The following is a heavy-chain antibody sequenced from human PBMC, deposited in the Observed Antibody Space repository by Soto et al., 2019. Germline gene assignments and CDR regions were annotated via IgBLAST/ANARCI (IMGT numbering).Heavy chain of an antibody. V-gene: IGHV4-38-2*02. D-gene: IGHD4-17*01. CDR2: IYHSGST. Sequence: SETLSLTCAVSGYSISTNYYWGWLRQPPGKGLEWIGSIYHSGSTYYNPSLKSRVTISVDTSKNQFSLRLTSLTAADTAVYYCARDLYASIYDAFKIWGQGTMVTVSS. J-gene: IGHJ3*02. CDR3: ARDLYASIYDAFKI. CDR1: GYSISTNYY.